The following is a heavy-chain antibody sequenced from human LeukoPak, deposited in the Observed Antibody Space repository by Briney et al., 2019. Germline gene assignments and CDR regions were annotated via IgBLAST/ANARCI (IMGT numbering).Heavy chain of an antibody. CDR3: ARGRTFDY. CDR1: GGSISSGSYY. J-gene: IGHJ4*02. Sequence: SSETLSLTCTVSGGSISSGSYYWSWIRQPAGKGLEWIGRIYTSGSTNYNPSLKSRVTMSVDTSKNQFSLKLSSVTAADTAVYYCARGRTFDYWGQGTLVTVSS. CDR2: IYTSGST. V-gene: IGHV4-61*02.